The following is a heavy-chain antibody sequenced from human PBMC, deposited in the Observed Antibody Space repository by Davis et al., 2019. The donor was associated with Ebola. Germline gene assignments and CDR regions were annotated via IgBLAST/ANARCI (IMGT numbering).Heavy chain of an antibody. Sequence: PSETLSLTCTVSGVSITTHFWSWIRQPPGEGLEWIGFIHHGGGANSNPSLKSRVTFSIATSKSQVSLKLTSVTAADTAVYYCARDTRPCGNDCYDDTFDMWGQGTMVSVSS. CDR1: GVSITTHF. CDR2: IHHGGGA. D-gene: IGHD2-21*01. CDR3: ARDTRPCGNDCYDDTFDM. V-gene: IGHV4-59*11. J-gene: IGHJ3*02.